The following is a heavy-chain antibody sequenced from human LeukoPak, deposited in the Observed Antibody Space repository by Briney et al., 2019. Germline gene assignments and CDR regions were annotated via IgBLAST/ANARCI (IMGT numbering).Heavy chain of an antibody. CDR3: ATLLTGYTSTDY. CDR1: GGTFSSYA. D-gene: IGHD3-9*01. J-gene: IGHJ4*02. Sequence: GASVKVSCKASGGTFSSYAISWVRQAPGQGLEWMGGIIPIFGTASYAQKFQGRVTITADESTSTAYMELSSLRSEDTAVYYCATLLTGYTSTDYWGQGTLVTVSS. V-gene: IGHV1-69*13. CDR2: IIPIFGTA.